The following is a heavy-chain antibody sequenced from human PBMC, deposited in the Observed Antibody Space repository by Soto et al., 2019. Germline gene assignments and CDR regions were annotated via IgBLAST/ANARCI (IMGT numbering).Heavy chain of an antibody. CDR1: GYSFTSYW. D-gene: IGHD3-10*01. J-gene: IGHJ4*02. CDR2: IKASDDDT. CDR3: AREDGAFDS. Sequence: GASVKVSCKASGYSFTSYWMHWVRRAPGQGLEWMGLIKASDDDTIYAQNFQGRVTMTRDTSTSTVYMELTSLSSEDTAVYYCAREDGAFDSWGQGTLVTVSS. V-gene: IGHV1-46*01.